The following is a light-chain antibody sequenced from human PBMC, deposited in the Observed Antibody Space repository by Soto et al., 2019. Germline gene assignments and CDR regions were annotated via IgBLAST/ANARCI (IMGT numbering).Light chain of an antibody. Sequence: EIVLTQSPGTLSLSPGERATLSCRASQSVSSSYLAWYQQKPGQAPRLLTYGASNRATGIPDRFSGSGSGTDFTLTISRLEPEDFAVYYCQQYGSSPPSVTFGQGTRLEI. CDR3: QQYGSSPPSVT. V-gene: IGKV3-20*01. CDR1: QSVSSSY. CDR2: GAS. J-gene: IGKJ5*01.